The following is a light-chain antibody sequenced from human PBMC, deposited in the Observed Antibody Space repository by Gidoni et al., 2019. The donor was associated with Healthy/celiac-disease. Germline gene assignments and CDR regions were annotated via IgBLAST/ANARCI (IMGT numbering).Light chain of an antibody. J-gene: IGKJ2*01. CDR3: QQYNSYSYT. Sequence: DIQMTQSPSTLSASVGDRVTSTCRASQSISSWLAWYQQKPGKAPKLLIYKAPSLESGVPSRFSGSGSGTEFTLTISSLQPDDFATYYCQQYNSYSYTFGQGTKLEIK. CDR1: QSISSW. V-gene: IGKV1-5*03. CDR2: KAP.